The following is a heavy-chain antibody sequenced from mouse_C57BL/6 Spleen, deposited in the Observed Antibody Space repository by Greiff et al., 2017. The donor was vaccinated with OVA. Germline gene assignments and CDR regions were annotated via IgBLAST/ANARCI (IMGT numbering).Heavy chain of an antibody. J-gene: IGHJ2*01. V-gene: IGHV1-81*01. CDR1: GYTFTSYG. CDR2: IYPRSGNT. D-gene: IGHD2-4*01. Sequence: VKLMESGAELARPGASVKLSCKASGYTFTSYGISWVKQRTVQGLEWIGEIYPRSGNTYYNEKFKGKATLTADNSSSTAYMELRSLTSEDSAVYFCARVGIVITSDSYFDYWGQGTTLTVSS. CDR3: ARVGIVITSDSYFDY.